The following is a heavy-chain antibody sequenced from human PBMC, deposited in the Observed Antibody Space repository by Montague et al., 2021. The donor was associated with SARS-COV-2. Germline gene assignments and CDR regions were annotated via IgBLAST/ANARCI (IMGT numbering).Heavy chain of an antibody. V-gene: IGHV4-4*02. D-gene: IGHD1-26*01. CDR3: ARKGSGRSDLAY. J-gene: IGHJ4*02. CDR2: IYHNGST. CDR1: GDSIGTDNW. Sequence: SETLSLTCVVSGDSIGTDNWCSCVRLPPGKGLEWVGEIYHNGSTKYKPSPKSRGIMAVEKSWNQFSLRLTTVTAADTAIYYCARKGSGRSDLAYWGQGTMVTVSS.